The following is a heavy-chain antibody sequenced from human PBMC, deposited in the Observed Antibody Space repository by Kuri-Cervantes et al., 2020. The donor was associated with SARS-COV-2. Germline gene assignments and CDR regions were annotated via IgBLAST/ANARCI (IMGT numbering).Heavy chain of an antibody. CDR3: AHTYYDFWSGYYTAGFDI. V-gene: IGHV2-26*01. Sequence: SGPTLVKPTETLTLTCTVSGFSLSNARMGVSWIRQPPGRALEWLAHIFSNDEKSYSTSLKSRLTISKDTSKNQVVLIMTNMDPVDTATYYCAHTYYDFWSGYYTAGFDIWGQGTTVTVSS. J-gene: IGHJ3*02. CDR1: GFSLSNARMG. D-gene: IGHD3-3*01. CDR2: IFSNDEK.